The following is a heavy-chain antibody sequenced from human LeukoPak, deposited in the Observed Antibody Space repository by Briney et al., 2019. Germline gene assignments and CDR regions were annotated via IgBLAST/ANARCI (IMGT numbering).Heavy chain of an antibody. Sequence: GGSLRLSCAASGFTFSSYWMHWVRQAPGKGLVWVSRINSDGSSTSYADSVKGRFTISRDNAKNTLNLQMNSLRAEDTAVYYCARDLGQYYDTSDNWFDPWGQGTLVTVSS. CDR3: ARDLGQYYDTSDNWFDP. CDR1: GFTFSSYW. D-gene: IGHD3-22*01. CDR2: INSDGSST. V-gene: IGHV3-74*01. J-gene: IGHJ5*02.